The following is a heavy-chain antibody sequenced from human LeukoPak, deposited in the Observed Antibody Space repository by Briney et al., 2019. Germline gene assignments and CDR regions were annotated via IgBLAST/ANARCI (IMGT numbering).Heavy chain of an antibody. CDR1: GFSFSSHT. CDR3: AKNGGPHGMDV. CDR2: IKHDGSET. V-gene: IGHV3-7*02. D-gene: IGHD3-16*01. Sequence: GGSLRLSCAASGFSFSSHTINWVRQAPGKGLEWVANIKHDGSETNYVDSVKGRFTISRDNAKNSLHLQMNSLRVEDTAVYYCAKNGGPHGMDVWGQGTTVTVSS. J-gene: IGHJ6*02.